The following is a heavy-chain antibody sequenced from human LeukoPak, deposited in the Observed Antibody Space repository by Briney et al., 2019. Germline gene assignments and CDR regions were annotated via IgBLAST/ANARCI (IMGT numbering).Heavy chain of an antibody. CDR2: INPNSGGT. CDR3: VSLRDGYNFDYYYMDV. J-gene: IGHJ6*03. CDR1: GYTFTGYY. Sequence: ASVKVSCKASGYTFTGYYMHWVRQAPGQGLEWMGRINPNSGGTNYAQKFQGRVTMTRDTSISTAYMELSRLRSDDTAVYYCVSLRDGYNFDYYYMDVWGKGTTVTVSS. D-gene: IGHD5-24*01. V-gene: IGHV1-2*06.